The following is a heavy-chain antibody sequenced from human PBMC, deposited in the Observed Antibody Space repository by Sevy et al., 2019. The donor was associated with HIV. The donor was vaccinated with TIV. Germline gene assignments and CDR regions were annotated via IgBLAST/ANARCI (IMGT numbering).Heavy chain of an antibody. Sequence: QAGGSLRLSCATSGFTFSSNWMTWVRQAPGKGLEWVANVKQDMSEKYYADSVKGRFTISRDNAKNSLYLEMNSLRAEDTAVYYCARAQQITMLVVIGGLYFHFWGQGTLVTVSS. CDR1: GFTFSSNW. CDR3: ARAQQITMLVVIGGLYFHF. V-gene: IGHV3-7*01. CDR2: VKQDMSEK. J-gene: IGHJ4*02. D-gene: IGHD3-22*01.